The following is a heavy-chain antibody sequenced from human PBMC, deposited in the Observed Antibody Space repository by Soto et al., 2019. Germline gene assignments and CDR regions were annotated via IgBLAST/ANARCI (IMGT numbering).Heavy chain of an antibody. J-gene: IGHJ3*01. D-gene: IGHD6-6*01. V-gene: IGHV2-5*02. CDR2: IYWDDDK. Sequence: SGPTLVNPTQTLTLTCTLSGFSLTTRGVGVGWIRQPPGKAPEWLALIYWDDDKRYRSSLKTRLTINKDTSRSQVVLTMTNMGPVDTGTYYCAPSRRSSGDAFDFWGQGTMVTVS. CDR1: GFSLTTRGVG. CDR3: APSRRSSGDAFDF.